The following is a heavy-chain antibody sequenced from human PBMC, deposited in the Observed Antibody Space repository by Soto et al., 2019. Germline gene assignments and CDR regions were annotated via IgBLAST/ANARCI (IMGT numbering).Heavy chain of an antibody. CDR2: ISCNSCSI. CDR3: ARENAYYYDSSGYLLGY. CDR1: GFTFDDYA. Sequence: PGGSLRLSCAASGFTFDDYAMHWVRQAPGKGLEWVSGISCNSCSIGYAHSVKCRLTISRDNANNFLYRQMNSLRAEDTAVYYCARENAYYYDSSGYLLGYWGQGTLVTVSS. V-gene: IGHV3-9*01. J-gene: IGHJ4*02. D-gene: IGHD3-22*01.